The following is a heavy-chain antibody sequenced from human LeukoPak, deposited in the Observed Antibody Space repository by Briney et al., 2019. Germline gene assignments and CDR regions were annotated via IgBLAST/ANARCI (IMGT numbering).Heavy chain of an antibody. Sequence: SETLSLTCTVSGGSISSYYWSWIRKPPGKGLEWIGYIYTSGSTNYNPSLKSRVTISVDTSKNQFSLKLSSVTAADTAVYYCARRPYYYYYYMDVWGKGTTVTVSS. CDR2: IYTSGST. CDR1: GGSISSYY. J-gene: IGHJ6*03. CDR3: ARRPYYYYYYMDV. V-gene: IGHV4-4*09.